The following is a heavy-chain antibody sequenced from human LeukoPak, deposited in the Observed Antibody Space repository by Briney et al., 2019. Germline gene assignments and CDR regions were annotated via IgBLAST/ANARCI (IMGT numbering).Heavy chain of an antibody. CDR1: GYTFSDYW. CDR2: IKEDGSEK. Sequence: SGGSLRLSCAAFGYTFSDYWMDWVRQAPGKGLEWVANIKEDGSEKNYIDSVKGRFTISRDNAKSSVYLQMNSLRAEDTATFFCSTPLDHWGQGVQVTVSS. J-gene: IGHJ4*02. V-gene: IGHV3-7*01. CDR3: STPLDH.